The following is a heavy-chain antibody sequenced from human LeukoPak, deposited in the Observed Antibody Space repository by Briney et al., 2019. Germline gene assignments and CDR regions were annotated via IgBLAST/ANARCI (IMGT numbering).Heavy chain of an antibody. D-gene: IGHD4-17*01. Sequence: GGSLRLSCAASGFTFSSYAMSWVRQAPGKGPEWVSTIRGSGGGTHYADSVKGRFTISRDKSKNTLYLQMNGLRAEDSAVYYCAKVTVTTIIDYWGQGTLVTVSS. CDR1: GFTFSSYA. J-gene: IGHJ4*02. CDR2: IRGSGGGT. V-gene: IGHV3-23*01. CDR3: AKVTVTTIIDY.